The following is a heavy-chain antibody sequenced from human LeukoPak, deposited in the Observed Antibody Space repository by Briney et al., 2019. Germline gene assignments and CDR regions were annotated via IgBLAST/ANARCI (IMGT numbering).Heavy chain of an antibody. CDR1: GFTFSSYG. CDR2: IRYDGSNK. J-gene: IGHJ4*02. CDR3: AKDEGRYSYGIGFDY. Sequence: GGSLRLSCAASGFTFSSYGMHWVRQAPGKGLEWVAFIRYDGSNKYYADSVKGRFTISRDNSKNTLYLQMNSLRAEDTAMYYCAKDEGRYSYGIGFDYWGQGTLVTVSS. V-gene: IGHV3-30*02. D-gene: IGHD5-18*01.